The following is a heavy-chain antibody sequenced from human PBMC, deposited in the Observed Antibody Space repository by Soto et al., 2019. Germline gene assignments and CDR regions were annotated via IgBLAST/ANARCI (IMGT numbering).Heavy chain of an antibody. D-gene: IGHD3-22*01. CDR2: ISYDGSNK. J-gene: IGHJ4*02. Sequence: GGPLRLSCAASGFTFSSYAMHWVRQAPGKGLEWVAVISYDGSNKYYADSVKGRFTISRDNSKNTLHLQMNSLRADDTAVYYCARDLYDTSDHWRLDYWGQGTLVTVSS. V-gene: IGHV3-30-3*01. CDR1: GFTFSSYA. CDR3: ARDLYDTSDHWRLDY.